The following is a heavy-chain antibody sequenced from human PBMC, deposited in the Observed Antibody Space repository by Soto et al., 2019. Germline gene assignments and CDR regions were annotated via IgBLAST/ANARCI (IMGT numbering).Heavy chain of an antibody. CDR3: ARGRKAYSSSWYVD. V-gene: IGHV4-34*01. D-gene: IGHD6-13*01. CDR2: INDSGGT. Sequence: QVQLQQWGAGLLKPSETLSLNCAVYGGSFSGYCWSWIRQPPGKGLEWIGEINDSGGTNYNPSLKSRVSISVDTSKHQFSLNLSSVTAADTAVYHCARGRKAYSSSWYVDWGQGTLVTVSS. CDR1: GGSFSGYC. J-gene: IGHJ4*02.